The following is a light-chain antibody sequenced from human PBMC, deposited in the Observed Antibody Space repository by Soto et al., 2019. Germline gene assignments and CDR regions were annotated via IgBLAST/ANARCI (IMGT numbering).Light chain of an antibody. J-gene: IGKJ1*01. V-gene: IGKV3-11*01. Sequence: EIVLTQSPATLSLSPRERATLSCRASQSVSSYLAWYQQKPGQAPRLLIYDASNRATGIPARFSGSGSGTDFTLTISSLEPEDFAVYYCQQRSNWPPLFGQGTKVEIK. CDR1: QSVSSY. CDR3: QQRSNWPPL. CDR2: DAS.